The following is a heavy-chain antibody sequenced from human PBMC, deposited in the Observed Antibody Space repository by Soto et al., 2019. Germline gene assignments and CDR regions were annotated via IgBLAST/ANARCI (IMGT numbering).Heavy chain of an antibody. CDR3: AKDCRGLYSSSWPG. CDR1: GFTFSGYA. CDR2: ISGSGGST. J-gene: IGHJ4*02. Sequence: GGSLSLSCAASGFTFSGYAMSWIRPAPGKGLEWVSAISGSGGSTYYADSVKGRFTISRDNSKNTLYLQMNSLRAEDTAVYYCAKDCRGLYSSSWPGWGQGTLVTVSS. V-gene: IGHV3-23*01. D-gene: IGHD6-13*01.